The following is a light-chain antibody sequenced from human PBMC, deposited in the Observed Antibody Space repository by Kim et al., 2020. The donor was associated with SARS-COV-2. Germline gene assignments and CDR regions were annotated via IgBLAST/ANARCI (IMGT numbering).Light chain of an antibody. V-gene: IGLV3-27*01. CDR1: VLAKKY. J-gene: IGLJ1*01. Sequence: SYELTQPSSVSVSPGQTARITCSGDVLAKKYARWFQQKPGQAPVLVIYKDSERPSGIPERFSGSSSGTTVTLTISGAQVEDEADYYCYSAADNSFSFGTGSKVTVL. CDR2: KDS. CDR3: YSAADNSFS.